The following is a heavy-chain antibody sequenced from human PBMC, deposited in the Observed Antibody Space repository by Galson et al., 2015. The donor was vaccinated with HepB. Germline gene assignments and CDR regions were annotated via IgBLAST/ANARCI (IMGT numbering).Heavy chain of an antibody. D-gene: IGHD2-21*01. CDR1: GDSNFIYY. J-gene: IGHJ4*02. CDR2: INFSGIS. Sequence: QVQLQESGPGLVRPSETLSLTCTVPGDSNFIYYLTRIRHPPGKGLEWIGYINFSGISNYNPYHKSRVTISADTSKNQFSLKLNSVTAADTAVYYCARGWRGTYLSEGFDYWGQGTLVTVSS. V-gene: IGHV4-59*08. CDR3: ARGWRGTYLSEGFDY.